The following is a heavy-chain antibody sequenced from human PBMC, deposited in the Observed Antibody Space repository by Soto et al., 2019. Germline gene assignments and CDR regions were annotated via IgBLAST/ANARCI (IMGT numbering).Heavy chain of an antibody. CDR3: ARSLSEGAFDI. CDR1: GFTLSSYS. CDR2: ISSSSSYT. Sequence: EVQLVESGGGLVKPGGSLRLSCAVSGFTLSSYSMNWVRQAPGKGLECVSSISSSSSYTHYADSVKGRFTISRDNAKNSLYLQMNSLRAEDTAVYYCARSLSEGAFDIWGQGTMVTVSS. J-gene: IGHJ3*02. D-gene: IGHD6-19*01. V-gene: IGHV3-21*01.